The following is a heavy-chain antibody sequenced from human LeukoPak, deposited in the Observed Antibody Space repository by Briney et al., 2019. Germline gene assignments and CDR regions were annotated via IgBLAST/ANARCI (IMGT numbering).Heavy chain of an antibody. CDR3: AKAPVTSCRGAFCYPFDY. CDR2: IDSGSNNI. V-gene: IGHV3-48*01. D-gene: IGHD2-15*01. J-gene: IGHJ4*02. CDR1: GFTFSTYS. Sequence: GGSLRLSCAASGFTFSTYSMNWVRQAPGKGLEWVSDIDSGSNNIHYADSVKGRFTISRDDAKNSLYLQMDSLRAEDAAVYYCAKAPVTSCRGAFCYPFDYWGQGTLVTVSS.